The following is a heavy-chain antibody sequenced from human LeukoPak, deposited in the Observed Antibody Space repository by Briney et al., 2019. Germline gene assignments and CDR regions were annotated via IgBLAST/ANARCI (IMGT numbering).Heavy chain of an antibody. V-gene: IGHV1-18*01. CDR3: ARDNYGSGEYYFDY. J-gene: IGHJ4*02. CDR1: GYTFTSYG. Sequence: ASVKVSCKASGYTFTSYGISWVRQAPGQGLEWMGWISAYNGNTNYAQKLQGRVTMTTDTSTSTAYMELRSLRSDDTAVYYCARDNYGSGEYYFDYWGQGTLVTVSS. D-gene: IGHD3-10*01. CDR2: ISAYNGNT.